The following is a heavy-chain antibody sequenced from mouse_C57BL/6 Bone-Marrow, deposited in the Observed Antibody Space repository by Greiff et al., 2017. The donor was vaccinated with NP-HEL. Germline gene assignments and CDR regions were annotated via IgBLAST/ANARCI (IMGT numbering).Heavy chain of an antibody. Sequence: EVKLVESGGGLVKPGGSLKLSCAASGFTFSSYTMSWVRQTPEKRLEWVATISGGGGNPYYPDSVKGRFTISRDNAKNTLYLQMSSLRSEDTALYYCARHYYYGSILFDYWGQGTTLTVSS. CDR3: ARHYYYGSILFDY. V-gene: IGHV5-9*01. D-gene: IGHD1-1*01. CDR2: ISGGGGNP. J-gene: IGHJ2*01. CDR1: GFTFSSYT.